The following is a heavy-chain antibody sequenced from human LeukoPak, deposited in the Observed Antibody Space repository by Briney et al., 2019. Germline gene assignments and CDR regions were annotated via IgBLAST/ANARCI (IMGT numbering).Heavy chain of an antibody. J-gene: IGHJ3*02. CDR2: INPHSGGT. CDR1: GYTFTGYY. V-gene: IGHV1-2*06. CDR3: ARETRYYDSSGYYDAFDI. Sequence: GASVKVSCKASGYTFTGYYMHWVRQAPGQGLEWMGRINPHSGGTKYAQKFQGRVTITADESTSTAYMELSSLRSEDTAVYYCARETRYYDSSGYYDAFDIWGQGTMVTVSS. D-gene: IGHD3-22*01.